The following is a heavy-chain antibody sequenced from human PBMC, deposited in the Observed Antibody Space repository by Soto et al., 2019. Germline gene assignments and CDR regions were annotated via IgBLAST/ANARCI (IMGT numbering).Heavy chain of an antibody. CDR1: GVTLGGRA. V-gene: IGHV3-23*01. J-gene: IGHJ4*02. D-gene: IGHD3-10*01. CDR3: ARGSTDSNPGSRIFDF. CDR2: ITDTGGDT. Sequence: PGGSLRLSCTAPGVTLGGRAMSWVRQAPGEGLEWVSTITDTGGDTKYAGSVRGRFTMSRDNSKKTLYLQMNSLRVEDSALYYCARGSTDSNPGSRIFDFWGRGTLVTVSS.